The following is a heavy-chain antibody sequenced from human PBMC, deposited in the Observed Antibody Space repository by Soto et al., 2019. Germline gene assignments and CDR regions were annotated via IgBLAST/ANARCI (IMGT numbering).Heavy chain of an antibody. D-gene: IGHD6-19*01. CDR3: ARGGTIAVPGPSGDLDV. J-gene: IGHJ6*04. CDR2: INPNIGGT. Sequence: GASVKVSCRACGYTFTGYYRHWVRQAPGQGLEWMGWINPNIGGTNYAQKFQCRFTMTRDTSISTGYMELIRLRSDDTAVYYCARGGTIAVPGPSGDLDVWGKGTTVTGSS. CDR1: GYTFTGYY. V-gene: IGHV1-2*02.